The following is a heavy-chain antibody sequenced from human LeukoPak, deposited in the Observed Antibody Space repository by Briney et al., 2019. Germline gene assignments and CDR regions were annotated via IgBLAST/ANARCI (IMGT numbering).Heavy chain of an antibody. V-gene: IGHV4-4*07. D-gene: IGHD3-22*01. CDR2: IYTSGST. Sequence: SETLSLTCTVSGGSISTYYWSWIRQPAGKGLEWIGRIYTSGSTTYNPSLKSRVTMSVDTSKNQFCLNLNSVTAADTAVYYCARDLYYYDSRRDAFDIWGQGTMVTVSS. CDR1: GGSISTYY. CDR3: ARDLYYYDSRRDAFDI. J-gene: IGHJ3*02.